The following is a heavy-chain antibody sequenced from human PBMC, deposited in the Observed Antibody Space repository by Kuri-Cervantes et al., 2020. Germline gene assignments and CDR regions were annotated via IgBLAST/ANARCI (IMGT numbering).Heavy chain of an antibody. V-gene: IGHV3-30*01. J-gene: IGHJ6*03. Sequence: GGSLRLSCAASGFTFSNYAMYWVRQAPGKGLEWVAGISYDGSNKYYADSVKGRFTISRDNSKNTLYLQMNSLRAEDTAVCFCARDSPNYYYYYMDVWGKGTTVTGSS. CDR3: ARDSPNYYYYYMDV. CDR2: ISYDGSNK. CDR1: GFTFSNYA.